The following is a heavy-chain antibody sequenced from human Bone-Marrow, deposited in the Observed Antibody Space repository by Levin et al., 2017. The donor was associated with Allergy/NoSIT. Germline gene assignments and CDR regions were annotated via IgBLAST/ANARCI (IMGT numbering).Heavy chain of an antibody. Sequence: SLLLSFSSSFFPFLSYDMHWVRQATGKGLEWVSAIGTAGDTYYPGSVKGRFTISRENAKNSLYLQMNSLRAGDTAVYYCARGSARPSSYYYYGMDVWGQGTTVTVSS. D-gene: IGHD6-6*01. V-gene: IGHV3-13*01. CDR2: IGTAGDT. J-gene: IGHJ6*02. CDR1: FFPFLSYD. CDR3: ARGSARPSSYYYYGMDV.